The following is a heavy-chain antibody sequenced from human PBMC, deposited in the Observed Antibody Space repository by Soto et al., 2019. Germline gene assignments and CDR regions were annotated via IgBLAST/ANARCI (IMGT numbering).Heavy chain of an antibody. CDR1: GYNFGDYW. V-gene: IGHV5-10-1*01. Sequence: PGESLKISCKGSGYNFGDYWISWVRQTPGKGLEWMGRIDPTDSSSNYNPSFEGHVTVSAEKSISTAYLEWSSLKTSDTAIYYCARHGAYTFSKNFDFWGQGTLVTVSS. J-gene: IGHJ4*02. D-gene: IGHD3-16*01. CDR2: IDPTDSSS. CDR3: ARHGAYTFSKNFDF.